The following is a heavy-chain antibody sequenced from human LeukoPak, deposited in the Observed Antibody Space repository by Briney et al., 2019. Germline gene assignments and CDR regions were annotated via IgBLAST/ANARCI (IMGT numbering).Heavy chain of an antibody. J-gene: IGHJ4*02. CDR2: ITHSGNT. D-gene: IGHD2-21*01. CDR3: ARINAPVATFDY. CDR1: GLSTSSTYY. Sequence: PSETPSLTCAVSGLSTSSTYYGAWIRQTPGKGLEWIASITHSGNTYYISSLESRLTTSLHAPKRHCPLRLTSVTAADTAVSYCARINAPVATFDYWGLGTLVAVSS. V-gene: IGHV4-38-2*01.